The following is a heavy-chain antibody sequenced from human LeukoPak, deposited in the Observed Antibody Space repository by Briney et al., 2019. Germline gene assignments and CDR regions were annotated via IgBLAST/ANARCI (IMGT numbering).Heavy chain of an antibody. J-gene: IGHJ6*02. CDR2: IGGSGGST. Sequence: GGSLRLSCAASGFTFSSYAMSWVRQAPGKGLEWVAAIGGSGGSTYYADSVKGRFTISRDNSKNTLYLQMNSLRAEDTAVYYCAKGIKGYDVLRYFDWATHYYYYGMDVWGQGTTVTVSS. V-gene: IGHV3-23*01. CDR3: AKGIKGYDVLRYFDWATHYYYYGMDV. CDR1: GFTFSSYA. D-gene: IGHD3-9*01.